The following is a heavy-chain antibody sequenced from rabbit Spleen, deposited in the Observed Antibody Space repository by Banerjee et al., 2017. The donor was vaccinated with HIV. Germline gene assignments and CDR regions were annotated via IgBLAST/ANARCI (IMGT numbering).Heavy chain of an antibody. V-gene: IGHV1S45*01. Sequence: QEQLEESGGGLVKPEGSLTLTCKASGFSFNSGYDMCWVRQAPGKGLEWIACIYAGSSDSTYSATWAKGRFTLSRTSSTTVTLRMTSLTAADTATYFCARDSGTSFSTYGMDLWGPGTLVTVS. J-gene: IGHJ6*01. CDR1: GFSFNSGYD. CDR2: IYAGSSDST. CDR3: ARDSGTSFSTYGMDL. D-gene: IGHD8-1*01.